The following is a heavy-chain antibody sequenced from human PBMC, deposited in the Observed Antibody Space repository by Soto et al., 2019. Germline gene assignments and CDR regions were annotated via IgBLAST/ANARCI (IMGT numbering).Heavy chain of an antibody. J-gene: IGHJ4*02. V-gene: IGHV4-59*01. CDR2: IYYSGST. Sequence: SETLSLTCTVSGGSISSYYWSWIRQPPGKGLEWIGYIYYSGSTNYNPSLKSRVTISVDTSKNQFSLKLSSVTAADTAVYYCARGSGIRYYFDYWGQGTLVTVSS. CDR3: ARGSGIRYYFDY. D-gene: IGHD3-10*01. CDR1: GGSISSYY.